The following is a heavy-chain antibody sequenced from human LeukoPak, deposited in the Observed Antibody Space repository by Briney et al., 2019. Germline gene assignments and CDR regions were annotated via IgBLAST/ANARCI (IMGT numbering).Heavy chain of an antibody. V-gene: IGHV3-23*01. CDR2: ISGSGGST. Sequence: PGGSLRLSCAASGFTFSSYAMSWVRQAPGKGLEWVSAISGSGGSTYYADSVKGRFTISRDNSKNTLYLQMNSLRAEDTAVYYCASPHYGDYGTPFDYWGQGTLVTVSS. J-gene: IGHJ4*02. CDR1: GFTFSSYA. CDR3: ASPHYGDYGTPFDY. D-gene: IGHD4-17*01.